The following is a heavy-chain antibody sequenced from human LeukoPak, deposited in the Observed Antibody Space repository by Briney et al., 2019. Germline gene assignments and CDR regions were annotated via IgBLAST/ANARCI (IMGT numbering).Heavy chain of an antibody. Sequence: GGSLRLSCAASGFTFSSYWMGWVRQAPGKGLEWVANIRQDGSEKYYVDSVKGRFTISRDNAKNSLYLQMNSLRAEDTAVYYCARWGSLGPYYFDYWGQGTLVTVSS. CDR1: GFTFSSYW. CDR3: ARWGSLGPYYFDY. V-gene: IGHV3-7*01. D-gene: IGHD3-16*01. J-gene: IGHJ4*02. CDR2: IRQDGSEK.